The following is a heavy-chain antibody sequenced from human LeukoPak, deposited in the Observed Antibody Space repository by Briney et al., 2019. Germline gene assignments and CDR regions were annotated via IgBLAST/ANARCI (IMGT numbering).Heavy chain of an antibody. J-gene: IGHJ6*02. CDR2: ISSSSSYI. V-gene: IGHV3-21*01. CDR1: GFTFSSYS. CDR3: ARERYYRGLADYSYYYGMDV. Sequence: GGSLRLSCAASGFTFSSYSMNWVRQAPGKGLEWVSSISSSSSYIYYADSVKGRFTISRDNAKNSLDLQMNSLRAEDTAVYYCARERYYRGLADYSYYYGMDVWGQGTTVTVSS. D-gene: IGHD1-26*01.